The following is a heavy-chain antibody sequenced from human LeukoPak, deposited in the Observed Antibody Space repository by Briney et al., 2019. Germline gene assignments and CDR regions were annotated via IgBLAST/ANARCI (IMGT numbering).Heavy chain of an antibody. CDR2: ITGSGGST. J-gene: IGHJ4*02. CDR3: ALLAVAGTGGDY. V-gene: IGHV3-23*01. Sequence: GGSLRLSCLASGLTFSSHAMTWVRQSPGKGLEWVSGITGSGGSTYHAESVKGRFTISRDNSKNTLYLQMNSLRAEDTAVYYCALLAVAGTGGDYWGQGTLVTVSS. CDR1: GLTFSSHA. D-gene: IGHD6-19*01.